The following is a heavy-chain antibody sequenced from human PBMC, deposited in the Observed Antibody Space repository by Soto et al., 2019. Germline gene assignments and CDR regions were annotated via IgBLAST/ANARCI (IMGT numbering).Heavy chain of an antibody. CDR2: IYYSGST. CDR1: GGSVSSGSYY. V-gene: IGHV4-61*01. D-gene: IGHD3-22*01. CDR3: ARVRDYYDSSGYPYYFDY. J-gene: IGHJ4*02. Sequence: SETLSLTCTVSGGSVSSGSYYWSWIRQPPGKGLEWIGYIYYSGSTNYNPSLKSRVTISVDTSKNQFSQKLSSVTAADTAVYYCARVRDYYDSSGYPYYFDYWGQGTLVTVSS.